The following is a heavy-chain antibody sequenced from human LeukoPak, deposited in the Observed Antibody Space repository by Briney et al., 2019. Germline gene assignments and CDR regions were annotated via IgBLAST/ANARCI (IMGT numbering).Heavy chain of an antibody. CDR3: VRTPPNWGFDY. Sequence: ASVNVSCKASGYTFTTHDINWVRQATGRGLEWLGWMSPNSGDTGYAQKFQGRVTMTSDSSISTAYMELSSLRSEDTAIYYCVRTPPNWGFDYWGQGTLVTASS. CDR1: GYTFTTHD. D-gene: IGHD7-27*01. CDR2: MSPNSGDT. J-gene: IGHJ4*02. V-gene: IGHV1-8*01.